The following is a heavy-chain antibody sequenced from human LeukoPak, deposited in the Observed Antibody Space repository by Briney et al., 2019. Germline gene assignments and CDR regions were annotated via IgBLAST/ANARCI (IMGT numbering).Heavy chain of an antibody. V-gene: IGHV1-69*13. CDR3: ARLYYYDSSGQTLFDY. CDR2: IIPIFGTA. D-gene: IGHD3-22*01. J-gene: IGHJ4*02. Sequence: ASVKVSCKASGGTFSSYAISWVRQAPGQGLEWMGGIIPIFGTANYAQKFQGRVTITADESTSTAYMELSSLRSEDTAVYYCARLYYYDSSGQTLFDYWGQGTLVTVSS. CDR1: GGTFSSYA.